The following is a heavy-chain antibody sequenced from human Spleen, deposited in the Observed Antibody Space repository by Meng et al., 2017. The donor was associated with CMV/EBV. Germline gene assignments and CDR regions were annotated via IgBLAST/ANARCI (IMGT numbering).Heavy chain of an antibody. CDR3: ARVQGDCSTTSCLGDAWFDP. CDR1: SNNY. Sequence: SNNYMSWVRQAPGKGLEWVSVIYSGGDKYYADSVERRFKISRDNSKNTLYLQMNSLRVEDTAVFYCARVQGDCSTTSCLGDAWFDPWGQGTMVTVSS. D-gene: IGHD2-2*01. CDR2: IYSGGDK. J-gene: IGHJ5*02. V-gene: IGHV3-66*02.